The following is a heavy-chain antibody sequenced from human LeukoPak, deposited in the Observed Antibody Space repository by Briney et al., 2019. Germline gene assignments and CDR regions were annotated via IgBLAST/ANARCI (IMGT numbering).Heavy chain of an antibody. V-gene: IGHV3-7*01. Sequence: HPGGSLRLSCAASGFIFSDYLMTWVRQAPGKGLEWVADIKADGSDQYYVDSVKGRFTILRDNAKNSLYLQMNSLRAEDTAVYYCARDHPYYDISGPRFDYWGQGTLVTVSS. J-gene: IGHJ4*02. D-gene: IGHD3-9*01. CDR3: ARDHPYYDISGPRFDY. CDR1: GFIFSDYL. CDR2: IKADGSDQ.